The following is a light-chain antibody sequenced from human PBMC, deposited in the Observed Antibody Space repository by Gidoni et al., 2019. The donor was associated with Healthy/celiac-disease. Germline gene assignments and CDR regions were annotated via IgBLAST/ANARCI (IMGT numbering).Light chain of an antibody. J-gene: IGKJ4*01. Sequence: DIQMTQSPSSVSESVGDRVTITCRASQGISSWLAWSQQKPGKAPKLLIYAASSLQSGVPSRFSGSGSGTDFTLTISSLQPEDFATYYCQQANSFPLTFGVGTKVEIK. CDR3: QQANSFPLT. CDR1: QGISSW. V-gene: IGKV1-12*01. CDR2: AAS.